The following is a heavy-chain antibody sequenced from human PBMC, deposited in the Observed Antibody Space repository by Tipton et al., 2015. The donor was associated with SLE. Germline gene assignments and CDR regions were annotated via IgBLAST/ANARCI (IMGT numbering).Heavy chain of an antibody. Sequence: TLSLTCSVSGGSISSYYWSWIRQPPGKGLEWIGYIYYSGSTKYNPSLKSRVTISVDTSKNHFSLKVNSVTAADTAVYYCARVDSSYTYYYYYGMDVWGQGTTVTVSS. J-gene: IGHJ6*02. CDR1: GGSISSYY. CDR3: ARVDSSYTYYYYYGMDV. CDR2: IYYSGST. V-gene: IGHV4-59*01. D-gene: IGHD6-6*01.